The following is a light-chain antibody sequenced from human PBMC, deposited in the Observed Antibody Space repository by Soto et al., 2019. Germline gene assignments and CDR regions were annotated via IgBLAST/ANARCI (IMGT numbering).Light chain of an antibody. CDR1: QGFGDT. J-gene: IGKJ4*01. CDR3: RPCSASGRT. CDR2: DTS. Sequence: EVVMRQSPATLSVSPGEGSTLSCRASQGFGDTLAWYQHKPGQTPRLLIYDTSTRATGVPTRFSGSRSGAECSPTSRSRVYADSPPYYGRPCSASGRTIRGGTKVDIK. V-gene: IGKV3-15*01.